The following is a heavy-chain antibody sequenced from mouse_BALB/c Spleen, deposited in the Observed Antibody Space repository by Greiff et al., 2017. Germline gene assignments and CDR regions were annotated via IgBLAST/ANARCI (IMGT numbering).Heavy chain of an antibody. CDR3: TRKANWSYYYAMDY. Sequence: VQLQQSGAELVRPGASVTLSCKASGYTFTDYEMHWVKQTPVHGLEWIGAIDPETGGTAYNQKFKGKATLTADKSSSTAYMELRSLTSEDSAVYYCTRKANWSYYYAMDYWGQGTSVTVSS. J-gene: IGHJ4*01. CDR2: IDPETGGT. D-gene: IGHD4-1*01. CDR1: GYTFTDYE. V-gene: IGHV1-15*01.